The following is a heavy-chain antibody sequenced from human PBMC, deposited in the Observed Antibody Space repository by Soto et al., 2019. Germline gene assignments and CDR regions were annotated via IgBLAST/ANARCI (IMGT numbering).Heavy chain of an antibody. Sequence: PGGSLRLSCAASGFTFSSYGMHWARQAPGKGLEWVAVISYDGSNKYYADSMKGRFTISRDNSKNTLYLQMNSLRAEDTAVYYCAKALAYYDFWSGPNWFDPWGQGTLVTVSS. J-gene: IGHJ5*02. D-gene: IGHD3-3*01. CDR3: AKALAYYDFWSGPNWFDP. CDR1: GFTFSSYG. CDR2: ISYDGSNK. V-gene: IGHV3-30*18.